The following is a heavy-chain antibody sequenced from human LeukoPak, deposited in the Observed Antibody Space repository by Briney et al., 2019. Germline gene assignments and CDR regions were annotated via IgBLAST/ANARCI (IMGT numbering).Heavy chain of an antibody. J-gene: IGHJ4*02. Sequence: PSETLSLTCTVSGGSFSSYYWSWIRQPAGKGLEWIGRIYTSGTTNYNPSLKSRVTMSVDTSKNQFSLNLSSLTAADTAVYYCARGGSFSSDYWGQGTLVTVSS. CDR1: GGSFSSYY. D-gene: IGHD1-26*01. V-gene: IGHV4-4*07. CDR3: ARGGSFSSDY. CDR2: IYTSGTT.